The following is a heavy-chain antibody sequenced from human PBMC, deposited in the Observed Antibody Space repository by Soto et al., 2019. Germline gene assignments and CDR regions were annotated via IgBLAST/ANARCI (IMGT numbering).Heavy chain of an antibody. CDR2: FIPMFGTA. V-gene: IGHV1-69*01. CDR1: GGTFKSYA. J-gene: IGHJ6*02. D-gene: IGHD2-8*01. CDR3: ARGLTVYSAVLHYSYAMDV. Sequence: QVQLVQSGAEVKKPGSSVKVSCKVSGGTFKSYAISWLRQAPGQGLEWMGGFIPMFGTASYAQKFQGRVTITADESTSTTYMELSSLRSEDTAIFFCARGLTVYSAVLHYSYAMDVWGQGTSVTISS.